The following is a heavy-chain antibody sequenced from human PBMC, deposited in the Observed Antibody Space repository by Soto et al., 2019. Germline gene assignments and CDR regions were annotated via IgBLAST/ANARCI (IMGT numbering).Heavy chain of an antibody. CDR2: IWPGDSDT. CDR3: ARYSGSDELGRGYYYYGMDV. V-gene: IGHV5-51*01. J-gene: IGHJ6*02. D-gene: IGHD1-26*01. Sequence: GECLKISCKGSGYSFTSYWIGWARQMPGKGLEWMGIIWPGDSDTRYSPSFQGQVTISADKSISTAYLQWSSLKASDTAMYYCARYSGSDELGRGYYYYGMDVWGQGTTVTVS. CDR1: GYSFTSYW.